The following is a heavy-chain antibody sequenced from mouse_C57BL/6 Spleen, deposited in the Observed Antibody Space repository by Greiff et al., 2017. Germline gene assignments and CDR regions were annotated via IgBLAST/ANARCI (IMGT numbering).Heavy chain of an antibody. CDR3: ARYSNLAY. CDR2: INPSSGYT. J-gene: IGHJ3*01. D-gene: IGHD2-5*01. Sequence: QVQLKQSGAELARPGASVKLSCTASGYTFTSYTMHWVQQRPGQGLEWIGYINPSSGYTKYTQKFKDKATSTADKSSSTAYMQLSSLTSEDSAVYYCARYSNLAYWGQGTPVTVSA. V-gene: IGHV1-4*01. CDR1: GYTFTSYT.